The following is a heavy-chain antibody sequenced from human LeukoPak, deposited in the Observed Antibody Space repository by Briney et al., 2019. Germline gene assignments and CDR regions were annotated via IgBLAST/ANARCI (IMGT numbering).Heavy chain of an antibody. V-gene: IGHV3-30-3*01. CDR3: AKDSSSWYVYYYYMDV. D-gene: IGHD6-13*01. CDR2: ISYDGSNK. Sequence: GRSLRLSCAASGFTFSSYAMHWVRQAPGKGLEWVAVISYDGSNKYYADSVKGRFTISRDNSKNTLYLQMNSLRAEDTAEYYCAKDSSSWYVYYYYMDVWGKGTTVTVSS. J-gene: IGHJ6*03. CDR1: GFTFSSYA.